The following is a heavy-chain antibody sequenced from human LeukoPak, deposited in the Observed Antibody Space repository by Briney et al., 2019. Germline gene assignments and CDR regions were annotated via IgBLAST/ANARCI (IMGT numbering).Heavy chain of an antibody. Sequence: GRSLRLSCAASGFTFSSYAMHWVRQAPGKGLEWVAVISYDGSNKYYADSVKGRFTISRDNSKNTLYLQMNSLRAEDTAVYYCASWEGELPPGRDAFDIWGQGTMVTVSS. CDR1: GFTFSSYA. V-gene: IGHV3-30-3*01. CDR3: ASWEGELPPGRDAFDI. D-gene: IGHD3-16*01. J-gene: IGHJ3*02. CDR2: ISYDGSNK.